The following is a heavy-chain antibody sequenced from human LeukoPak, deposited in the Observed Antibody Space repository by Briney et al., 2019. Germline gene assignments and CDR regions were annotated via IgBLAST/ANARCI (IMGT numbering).Heavy chain of an antibody. D-gene: IGHD5-18*01. CDR1: GGSINSFY. CDR2: VHYSGDT. V-gene: IGHV4-59*08. CDR3: ARHRHGNNFGYDY. Sequence: SETLSLTCTVSGGSINSFYWGWIRQPPGKGLDWVGYVHYSGDTNYNPSLKSRATISVDTSKNQFSLNLNSVTAADTAVCYCARHRHGNNFGYDYWGQGTLVTVSS. J-gene: IGHJ4*02.